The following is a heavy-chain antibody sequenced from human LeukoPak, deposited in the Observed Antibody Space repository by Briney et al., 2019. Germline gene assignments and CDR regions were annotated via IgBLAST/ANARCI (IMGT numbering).Heavy chain of an antibody. V-gene: IGHV4-34*01. CDR1: GGSFSGYY. Sequence: SETLSLTCVVYGGSFSGYYWGWIRQPPGKGLEWIGIIYYSGSTYYNPSLKGRVTISVDTSKNQFSLKLSSVTAADTAVYYCARAFRARYFDLWGRGTLVTVSS. D-gene: IGHD2/OR15-2a*01. CDR2: IYYSGST. J-gene: IGHJ2*01. CDR3: ARAFRARYFDL.